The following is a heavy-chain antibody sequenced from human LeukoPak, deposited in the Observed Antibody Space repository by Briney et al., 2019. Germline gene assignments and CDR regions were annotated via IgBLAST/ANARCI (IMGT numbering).Heavy chain of an antibody. V-gene: IGHV1-18*01. Sequence: ASVKVSCKASGYTFTSYGISWVRQAPGQGLEWMGWISAYNGNTNYAQKLQGRVTMTTDTSTSTAYMELRSLRSDDTAVYYCARVTMIIVVTKVSELGDRYYFDYWGQGTLVTVSS. CDR1: GYTFTSYG. J-gene: IGHJ4*02. CDR2: ISAYNGNT. CDR3: ARVTMIIVVTKVSELGDRYYFDY. D-gene: IGHD3-22*01.